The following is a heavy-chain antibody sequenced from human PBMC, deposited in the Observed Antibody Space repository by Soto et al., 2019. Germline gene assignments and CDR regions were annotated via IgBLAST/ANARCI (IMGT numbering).Heavy chain of an antibody. D-gene: IGHD3-10*01. CDR2: ISSSSSYI. J-gene: IGHJ4*02. CDR3: ARDLMVRGVNLYYFDY. Sequence: GGSLRLSCAASGFTFSSYSMNWVRQAPGKGLEWVSSISSSSSYIYYADSVKGRFTISRDNAKNSLYLQMNSLRAEDTAVYYCARDLMVRGVNLYYFDYWGQGTLVTVSS. V-gene: IGHV3-21*01. CDR1: GFTFSSYS.